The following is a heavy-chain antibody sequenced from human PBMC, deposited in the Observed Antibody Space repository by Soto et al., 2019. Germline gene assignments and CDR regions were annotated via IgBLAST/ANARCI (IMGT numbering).Heavy chain of an antibody. CDR2: MNPSTGNT. CDR3: ARGRIVVAGGFDP. V-gene: IGHV1-8*01. CDR1: GYTFTSYY. Sequence: VASVNVSCKASGYTFTSYYIIWVRQATGQGLEWMGWMNPSTGNTDNAQKFQGRLTMTRNTSISTAYMELSSLRFEDTALYYCARGRIVVAGGFDPWGQGTLVTVSS. D-gene: IGHD6-19*01. J-gene: IGHJ5*02.